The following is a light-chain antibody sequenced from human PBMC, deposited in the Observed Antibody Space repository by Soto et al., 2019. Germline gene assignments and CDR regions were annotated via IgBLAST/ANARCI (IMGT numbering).Light chain of an antibody. CDR1: QSVSSSY. CDR3: QQYGSSPPIT. CDR2: GAS. J-gene: IGKJ5*01. V-gene: IGKV3-20*01. Sequence: EIVLTQSPGTLSLSPGERATLSCRASQSVSSSYLAWYQQKPGQAPMLLIYGASSRATGIPDRFSGSGSGTYFTLTISRLEPEDFAVYYCQQYGSSPPITFGQGTRLEIK.